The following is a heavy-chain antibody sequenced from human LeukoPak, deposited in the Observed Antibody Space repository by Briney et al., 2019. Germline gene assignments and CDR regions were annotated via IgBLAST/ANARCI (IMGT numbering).Heavy chain of an antibody. CDR3: AKARYSSGWDYFDY. D-gene: IGHD6-19*01. Sequence: GGSLRLSCAASGFTFSSYAMSWVRQAPGKGLEWVSAISGSGGSTYYADSVKGRFTISRDNSKNTLFLQMNSLRAVDTAVYYCAKARYSSGWDYFDYWGQGTLVTVSS. CDR1: GFTFSSYA. CDR2: ISGSGGST. J-gene: IGHJ4*02. V-gene: IGHV3-23*01.